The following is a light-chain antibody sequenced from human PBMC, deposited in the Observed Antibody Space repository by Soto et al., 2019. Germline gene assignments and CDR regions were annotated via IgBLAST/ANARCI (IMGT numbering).Light chain of an antibody. V-gene: IGKV1-33*01. CDR1: QSISSY. CDR3: QQYDNLPT. Sequence: IQMTQSPSSLSASFGDRGTLTCRASQSISSYLNWYQQKPGKAPKLRIYDASNLETGVPSRLSGSGSGTDFTFTISSLQPEDIATYYCQQYDNLPTFGGGTKVDIK. CDR2: DAS. J-gene: IGKJ4*01.